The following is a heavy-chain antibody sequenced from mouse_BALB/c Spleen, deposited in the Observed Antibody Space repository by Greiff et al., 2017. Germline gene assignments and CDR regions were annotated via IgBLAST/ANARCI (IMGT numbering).Heavy chain of an antibody. CDR1: GFAFSSYT. Sequence: EVQLVESGGGLVKPGGSLKLSCAASGFAFSSYTMSWVRQTPEKRLEWVATISSGGSYTYYPDSVKGRFTFTRDNAKNTLYLQMSSLKSEDTAMYFCTRERDGNNGWFAYWGQGTLVTVSA. CDR3: TRERDGNNGWFAY. V-gene: IGHV5-6-4*01. CDR2: ISSGGSYT. J-gene: IGHJ3*01. D-gene: IGHD2-1*01.